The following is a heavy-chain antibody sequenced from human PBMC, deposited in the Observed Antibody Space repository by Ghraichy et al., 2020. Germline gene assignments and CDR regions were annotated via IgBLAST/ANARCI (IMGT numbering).Heavy chain of an antibody. J-gene: IGHJ4*02. CDR1: GYTFTSYY. D-gene: IGHD5-18*01. CDR2: INPSGGTT. CDR3: ARAPWGNGYSFGTLFDY. V-gene: IGHV1-46*03. Sequence: ASVKVSCKASGYTFTSYYMHWVRQAPGQGLEWMGIINPSGGTTTYAQKFQGRVTMTRDTSTSTVYMELSSLRSEDTAVYYCARAPWGNGYSFGTLFDYWGQGTLVTVSS.